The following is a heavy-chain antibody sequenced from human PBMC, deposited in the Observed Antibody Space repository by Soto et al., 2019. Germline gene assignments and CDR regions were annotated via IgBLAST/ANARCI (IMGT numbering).Heavy chain of an antibody. CDR2: ISTTGGNT. Sequence: PGGSLRLSCAASGFTFYSSAMSWVRQAPGKGLEWVSAISTTGGNTLYADSVKGRFTISRDNSKNTLYLQMNSLRAEDTAIYYCAKPSGGSYPESRVFGSWGQVTRVTVCS. CDR3: AKPSGGSYPESRVFGS. CDR1: GFTFYSSA. J-gene: IGHJ4*02. V-gene: IGHV3-23*01. D-gene: IGHD1-26*01.